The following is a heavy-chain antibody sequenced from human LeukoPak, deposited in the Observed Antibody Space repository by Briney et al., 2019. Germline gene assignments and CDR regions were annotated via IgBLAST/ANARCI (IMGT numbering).Heavy chain of an antibody. Sequence: SVKVSCKASGGTFSSYAISRVRQAPGQGLEWMGGIIPIFGTANYAQKFQGRVTITTDESTSTAYMELSSLRSEDTAVYYCASRERGNWNDDTNWGQGTLVTVSS. V-gene: IGHV1-69*05. J-gene: IGHJ4*02. CDR2: IIPIFGTA. D-gene: IGHD1-1*01. CDR3: ASRERGNWNDDTN. CDR1: GGTFSSYA.